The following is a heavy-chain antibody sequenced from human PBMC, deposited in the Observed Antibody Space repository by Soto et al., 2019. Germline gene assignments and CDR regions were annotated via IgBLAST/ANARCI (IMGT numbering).Heavy chain of an antibody. CDR2: ISGSGGST. V-gene: IGHV3-23*01. CDR3: AKGGGSYPFDY. J-gene: IGHJ4*02. Sequence: EAQLLESGGGLVQPGGSLRLSCAASGFTFSNYAMSWVRQAPGRGLEWVSAISGSGGSTYFADSVKGRFTISRDNSKNTLYLQMGGLRAEDTAVYCCAKGGGSYPFDYWGQGTLVTVSS. D-gene: IGHD1-26*01. CDR1: GFTFSNYA.